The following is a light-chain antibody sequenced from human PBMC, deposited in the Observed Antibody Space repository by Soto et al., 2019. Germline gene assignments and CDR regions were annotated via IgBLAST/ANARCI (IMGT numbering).Light chain of an antibody. J-gene: IGLJ2*01. CDR1: SSNIGSHT. CDR2: SYN. CDR3: AAWDDSLNGVI. V-gene: IGLV1-44*01. Sequence: QSVLTQPPSASGTPGQRITISWSGSSSNIGSHTVNWHQQVPGTAPKLLIYSYNERPSGVPDRFSGSKSGTSASLAISGLQSGDEADYYCAAWDDSLNGVIFGGGTKLTVL.